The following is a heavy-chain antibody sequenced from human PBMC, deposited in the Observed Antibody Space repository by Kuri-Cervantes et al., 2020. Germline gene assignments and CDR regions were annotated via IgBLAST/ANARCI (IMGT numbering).Heavy chain of an antibody. V-gene: IGHV4-31*03. CDR2: IYYSGST. CDR3: ARLVPAASGYYYGMDV. Sequence: SETLSLTCTVSGGSISSGGYYWSWIRQHPGKGLEWIGYIYYSGSTYYNPSLKSRVTISVDTSKNQFSLKLSSVTAADTAVYYCARLVPAASGYYYGMDVWGQGTTVTGSS. CDR1: GGSISSGGYY. J-gene: IGHJ6*01. D-gene: IGHD2-2*01.